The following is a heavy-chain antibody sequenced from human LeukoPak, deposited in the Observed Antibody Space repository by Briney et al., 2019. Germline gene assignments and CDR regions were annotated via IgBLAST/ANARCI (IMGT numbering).Heavy chain of an antibody. CDR2: INEDGSGK. D-gene: IGHD4-17*01. V-gene: IGHV3-7*03. CDR1: GFTFSRYW. Sequence: GGSLRLSCAASGFTFSRYWMTWVRQAPGKGLEWVASINEDGSGKHYVDSVKGRFTISGDNAQKSVYLEMNSLRAENTAVYYCARAVTSTEGYWGQGTLVTVSS. J-gene: IGHJ4*02. CDR3: ARAVTSTEGY.